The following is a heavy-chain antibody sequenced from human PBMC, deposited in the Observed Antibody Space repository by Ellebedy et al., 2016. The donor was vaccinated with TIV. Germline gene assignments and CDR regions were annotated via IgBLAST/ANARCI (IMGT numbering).Heavy chain of an antibody. CDR2: IYYSGSA. CDR1: GGSISNSDYY. Sequence: MPSETLSLTCTVSGGSISNSDYYRNWIRQPPGKGLEWIGSIYYSGSAYYNPSLKSRVTVPVDTSKNQLSLNLSSVTAADTAVYYCARDPALPRGRFDTWGQGTLVTVSS. J-gene: IGHJ5*02. CDR3: ARDPALPRGRFDT. V-gene: IGHV4-39*07.